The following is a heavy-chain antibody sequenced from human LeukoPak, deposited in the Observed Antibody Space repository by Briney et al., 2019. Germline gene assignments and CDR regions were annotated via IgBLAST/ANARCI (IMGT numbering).Heavy chain of an antibody. J-gene: IGHJ3*02. V-gene: IGHV4-39*07. CDR1: GGSISSSSYY. CDR3: ARDYYDSSGYYYQYDAFDI. D-gene: IGHD3-22*01. CDR2: IYYSGST. Sequence: PSETLSLTCTVSGGSISSSSYYWGWIRQPPRKGLEWIGSIYYSGSTYYNPSLESRVTISVDTSKNQFSLKLSSVTAADTAVYYCARDYYDSSGYYYQYDAFDIWGQGTMVTVSS.